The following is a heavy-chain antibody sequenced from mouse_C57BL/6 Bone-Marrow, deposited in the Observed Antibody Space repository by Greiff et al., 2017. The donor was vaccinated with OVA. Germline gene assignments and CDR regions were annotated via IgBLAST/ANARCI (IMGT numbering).Heavy chain of an antibody. CDR2: ISSGGDYI. J-gene: IGHJ4*01. Sequence: EVHLVESGEGLVKPGGSLKLSCAASGFTFSSYAMSWVRQTPEKRLEWVAYISSGGDYIYYADTVKGRFTISSDNARNTLYLQMSSLKSEDTAMYYCTRDQRGITTVVVSYYAMDYWGQGTSVTVSS. CDR1: GFTFSSYA. CDR3: TRDQRGITTVVVSYYAMDY. D-gene: IGHD1-1*01. V-gene: IGHV5-9-1*02.